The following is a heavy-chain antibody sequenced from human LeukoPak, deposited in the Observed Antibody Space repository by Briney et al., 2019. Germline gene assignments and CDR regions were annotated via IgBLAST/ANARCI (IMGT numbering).Heavy chain of an antibody. CDR2: INHSGST. CDR1: GGSFSGYY. Sequence: SETLSLTCAVYGGSFSGYYWSWIRQPPGKGLEWIGEINHSGSTNYNPSLKSRVTISVDTSKNQFSLKLSSVTAADTAVYYCARSSIKTYYYDSSGYYNWGQGTLVTVSS. V-gene: IGHV4-34*01. CDR3: ARSSIKTYYYDSSGYYN. D-gene: IGHD3-22*01. J-gene: IGHJ4*02.